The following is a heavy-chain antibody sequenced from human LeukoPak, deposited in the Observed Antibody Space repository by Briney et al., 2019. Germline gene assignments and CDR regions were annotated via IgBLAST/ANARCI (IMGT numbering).Heavy chain of an antibody. D-gene: IGHD6-6*01. J-gene: IGHJ4*02. V-gene: IGHV3-11*04. CDR3: ARFSSSSGGFDY. CDR1: AFTFSDFY. CDR2: IIRSGSTI. Sequence: GGSLRLSCVVAAFTFSDFYMSWIRQAAGDVLGWVSYIIRSGSTIYYADSVKVRFTISRDNAKNSLHLQMNSLRAEHTAVYYCARFSSSSGGFDYWGQGTLVTVSS.